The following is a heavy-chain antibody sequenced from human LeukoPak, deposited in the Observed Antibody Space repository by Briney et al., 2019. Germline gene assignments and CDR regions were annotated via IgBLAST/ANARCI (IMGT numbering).Heavy chain of an antibody. CDR3: ARRHYDSGGHYIY. J-gene: IGHJ4*02. V-gene: IGHV1-8*01. CDR2: MNPNSGNT. D-gene: IGHD3-22*01. CDR1: GNTFTSYV. Sequence: ASVKVSCKASGNTFTSYVINWVRQATGQGLEWMGWMNPNSGNTGYAQKLQGRVTMTRNTSRSTAYMELSSLRSEDTAVYYCARRHYDSGGHYIYWGQGTLVTVSS.